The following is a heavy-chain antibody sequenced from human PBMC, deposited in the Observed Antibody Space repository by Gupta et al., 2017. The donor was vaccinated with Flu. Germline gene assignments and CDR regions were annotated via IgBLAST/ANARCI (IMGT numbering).Heavy chain of an antibody. J-gene: IGHJ4*02. CDR3: ARRGGGSYFGELDF. V-gene: IGHV3-33*01. Sequence: QAQLVESGGGVVQPGRSLRLSCAASEFSFSTYAMHWVRQAPGKGLEWVAFIWYDGSNKYYADPVKGRFTISRENSKNTFFLQMNPRRADDTAIYYCARRGGGSYFGELDFWGRGTLVTVSS. D-gene: IGHD1-26*01. CDR1: EFSFSTYA. CDR2: IWYDGSNK.